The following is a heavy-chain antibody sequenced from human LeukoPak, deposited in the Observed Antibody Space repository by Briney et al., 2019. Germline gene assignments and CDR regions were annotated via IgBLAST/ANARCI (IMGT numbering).Heavy chain of an antibody. CDR1: GFTFSSYW. Sequence: GGSLRLSCAASGFTFSSYWMSWVRQAPGKGLEWVSSISGSGANTWYADSVKGQFTISRDNSKTTVYLQMNSLRAEDTAVYYCAKGMGDTLGVFDYWGQGTLVTVSS. J-gene: IGHJ4*02. D-gene: IGHD1-26*01. CDR2: ISGSGANT. V-gene: IGHV3-23*01. CDR3: AKGMGDTLGVFDY.